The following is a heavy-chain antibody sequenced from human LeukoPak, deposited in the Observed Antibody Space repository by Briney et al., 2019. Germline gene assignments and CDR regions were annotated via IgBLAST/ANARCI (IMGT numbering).Heavy chain of an antibody. D-gene: IGHD5-24*01. CDR2: ISYDGSSK. V-gene: IGHV3-30*04. CDR1: GFTFSTYA. CDR3: ATHRDGYNSYFDY. J-gene: IGHJ4*02. Sequence: GGSLRLSCAASGFTFSTYAMHWVRQAPGKGLEWVAVISYDGSSKYYADSVKGRFTISRDNSKNTLYLQMNSLRSDDTAVYYCATHRDGYNSYFDYWGQGTLVTVSS.